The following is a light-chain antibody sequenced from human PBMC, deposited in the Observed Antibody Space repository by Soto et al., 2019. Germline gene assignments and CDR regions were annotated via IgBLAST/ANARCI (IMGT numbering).Light chain of an antibody. V-gene: IGKV3-20*01. Sequence: EIVMTQSPGTLSLSPGERATISCRASQVIGSRYLAWYHQKSGQAPRLLIYGASSRATGIPDRFSGSGSGTDFTLTISRLEPEAFGVYYCQQFGSSIPHTFGQGTPLEIK. J-gene: IGKJ2*01. CDR1: QVIGSRY. CDR2: GAS. CDR3: QQFGSSIPHT.